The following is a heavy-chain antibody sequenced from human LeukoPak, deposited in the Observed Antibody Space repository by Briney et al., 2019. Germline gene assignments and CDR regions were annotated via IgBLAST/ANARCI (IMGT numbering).Heavy chain of an antibody. CDR2: IYHSGST. D-gene: IGHD3-3*01. J-gene: IGHJ4*02. Sequence: PSETLSLTCTVSGASISSSSYYWSWIRQPPGKGLEWIGSIYHSGSTYYNPSLKSRVTISVDTSKNQFSLRLSSVTAADTAMYYCARHLSWSGYPKVDYWGQGSLVTVSS. CDR3: ARHLSWSGYPKVDY. CDR1: GASISSSSYY. V-gene: IGHV4-39*01.